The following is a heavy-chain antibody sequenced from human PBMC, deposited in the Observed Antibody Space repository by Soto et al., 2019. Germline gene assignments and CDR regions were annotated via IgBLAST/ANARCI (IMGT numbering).Heavy chain of an antibody. CDR2: IYYSGST. J-gene: IGHJ4*02. D-gene: IGHD5-12*01. Sequence: PSETRSRTWTVSGGSISSGGYYWIWIRQHPGKGLDWIGYIYYSGSTYYNPSLKSRVTISVDTSKNQFSLKLSSVTAADTAVYYCARYRDGYEMGDYWGQGTLVTVSS. CDR1: GGSISSGGYY. CDR3: ARYRDGYEMGDY. V-gene: IGHV4-31*02.